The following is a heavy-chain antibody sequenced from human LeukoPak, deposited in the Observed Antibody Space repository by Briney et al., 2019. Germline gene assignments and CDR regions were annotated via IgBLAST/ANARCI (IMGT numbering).Heavy chain of an antibody. J-gene: IGHJ6*02. D-gene: IGHD5-12*01. CDR1: GGSFSGYY. CDR3: ATYSGYDYYYYYGMDV. CDR2: INHSGST. Sequence: TPSETLSLTCAVYGGSFSGYYWSWIRQPPGKGLEWIGEINHSGSTNYNPSLKSRVTISVDTSKNQFSLKLSSVTAADTAVYYCATYSGYDYYYYYGMDVWGQGTTVTVSS. V-gene: IGHV4-34*01.